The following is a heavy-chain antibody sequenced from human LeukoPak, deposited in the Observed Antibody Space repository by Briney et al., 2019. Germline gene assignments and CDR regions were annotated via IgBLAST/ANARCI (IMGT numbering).Heavy chain of an antibody. CDR2: IYYSGST. J-gene: IGHJ4*02. D-gene: IGHD4-17*01. V-gene: IGHV4-30-4*01. CDR1: GGSISSGDYY. Sequence: SETLSLTCTVSGGSISSGDYYWSWIRQPPGKGLEWMGYIYYSGSTYYNPSLKSRVTISVDTSKNQFSLKLSSVTAADTAVYYCARAETTVTTYFDYWGQGTLVTVSS. CDR3: ARAETTVTTYFDY.